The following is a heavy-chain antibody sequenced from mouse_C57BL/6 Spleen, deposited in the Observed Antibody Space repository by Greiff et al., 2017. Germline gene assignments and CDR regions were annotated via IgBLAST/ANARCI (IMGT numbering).Heavy chain of an antibody. V-gene: IGHV1-15*01. D-gene: IGHD1-1*01. J-gene: IGHJ3*01. CDR1: GYTFTDYE. Sequence: QVQLKESGAELVRPGASVTLSCKASGYTFTDYEMHWVKQTPVHGLEWIGAIDPETGGTAYNQKFKGKAILTADKSSSTAYMELRSLTSEDSAVYYCTRWSSPTYWGQGTLVTVSA. CDR2: IDPETGGT. CDR3: TRWSSPTY.